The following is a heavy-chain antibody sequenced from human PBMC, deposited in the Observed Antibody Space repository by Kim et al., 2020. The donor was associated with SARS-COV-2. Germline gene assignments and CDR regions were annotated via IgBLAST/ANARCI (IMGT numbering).Heavy chain of an antibody. J-gene: IGHJ4*02. D-gene: IGHD6-13*01. Sequence: SRVTISVDTSKNQFSLKLSSVTAADTAVYYCARRGDSSSWYTNLGVFDYWGQGTLVTVSS. V-gene: IGHV4-39*01. CDR3: ARRGDSSSWYTNLGVFDY.